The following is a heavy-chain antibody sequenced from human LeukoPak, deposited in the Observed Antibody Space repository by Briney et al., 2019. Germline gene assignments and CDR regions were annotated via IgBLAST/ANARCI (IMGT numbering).Heavy chain of an antibody. CDR3: AKDEDWCFDY. D-gene: IGHD3/OR15-3a*01. CDR1: GFTFSSFA. V-gene: IGHV3-30*04. Sequence: PGTSLTLSCAASGFTFSSFAMHWVRQAPGKGLEWVAFMRYDGTNTYYADSVKGRFTISRDNSKDTLYLQMNSLRAEDTAVYYCAKDEDWCFDYWGQGTLVTVSS. J-gene: IGHJ4*02. CDR2: MRYDGTNT.